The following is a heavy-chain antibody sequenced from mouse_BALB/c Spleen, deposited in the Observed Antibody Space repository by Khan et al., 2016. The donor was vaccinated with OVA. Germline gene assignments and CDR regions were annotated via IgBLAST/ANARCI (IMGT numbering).Heavy chain of an antibody. CDR3: ARGNYYGYAIDD. CDR1: GYSITSNYA. D-gene: IGHD1-1*01. Sequence: EVQLLESGPGLVKPSQSLSLTCTVTGYSITSNYAWNWIRQFPGNKLEWMGYISHSGSTNYNPSLKSRISITRDTSKNQFFLQLNSVTTEDTATXYCARGNYYGYAIDDWGQGTSITVSS. CDR2: ISHSGST. V-gene: IGHV3-2*02. J-gene: IGHJ4*01.